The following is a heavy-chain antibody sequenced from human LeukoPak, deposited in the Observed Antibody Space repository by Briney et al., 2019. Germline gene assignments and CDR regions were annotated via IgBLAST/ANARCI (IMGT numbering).Heavy chain of an antibody. D-gene: IGHD3-10*01. CDR3: ARHGFDPVQNVAHWYFDL. J-gene: IGHJ2*01. CDR1: GGSFSTYY. V-gene: IGHV4-34*01. CDR2: ISYSGNT. Sequence: SETLSLTCAVYGGSFSTYYWTWIRQPPGKGLEWIAEISYSGNTNYNPSLKSRVTIGTSKNEISLNLTSVTAADTAVYYCARHGFDPVQNVAHWYFDLWGRGTLVTVSS.